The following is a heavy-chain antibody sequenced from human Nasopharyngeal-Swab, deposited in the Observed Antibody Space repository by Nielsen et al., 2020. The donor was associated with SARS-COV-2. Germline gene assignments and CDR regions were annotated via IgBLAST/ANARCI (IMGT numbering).Heavy chain of an antibody. V-gene: IGHV3-66*01. CDR1: GFTVSSNY. CDR2: IYSGGST. CDR3: ASSPYYYYGMDV. J-gene: IGHJ6*02. Sequence: GESLKISCAASGFTVSSNYMSWVRQAPGKGLERVSVIYSGGSTYYADSVKGRFTISRDNSKNTLYLQMNSLRAEDTAVYYCASSPYYYYGMDVWGQGTTVTVSS.